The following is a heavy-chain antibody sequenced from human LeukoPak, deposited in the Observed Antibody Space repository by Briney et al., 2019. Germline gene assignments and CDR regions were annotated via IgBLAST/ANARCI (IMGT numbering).Heavy chain of an antibody. CDR1: GFTFSNAW. J-gene: IGHJ4*02. CDR3: ARSFLTPATY. Sequence: GGSLRLSCAASGFTFSNAWMSWVRQAPGKGLEWVSSISSSSSYIYYADSVKGRFTISRDNAKNSLYLQMNSLRAEDTAVYYCARSFLTPATYWGQGTLVTVSS. V-gene: IGHV3-21*01. CDR2: ISSSSSYI. D-gene: IGHD1-14*01.